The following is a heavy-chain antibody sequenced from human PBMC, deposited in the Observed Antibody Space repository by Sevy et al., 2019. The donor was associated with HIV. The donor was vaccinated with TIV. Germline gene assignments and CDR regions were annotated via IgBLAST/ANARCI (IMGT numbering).Heavy chain of an antibody. Sequence: GGSLRLSCAASGFTFSDYWMTWVRQAPGKGLEWVANIKQDGSEKYYVDSVKGRFTISRDNAKNSLYLQMNNLRFEDMAVYYCARDDNPYGDYSNGMDVWGQGTTVTVSS. D-gene: IGHD4-17*01. V-gene: IGHV3-7*01. J-gene: IGHJ6*02. CDR2: IKQDGSEK. CDR1: GFTFSDYW. CDR3: ARDDNPYGDYSNGMDV.